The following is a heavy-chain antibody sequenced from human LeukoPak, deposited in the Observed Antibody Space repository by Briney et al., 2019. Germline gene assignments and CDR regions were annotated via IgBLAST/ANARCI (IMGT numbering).Heavy chain of an antibody. CDR3: ALNWNLDY. V-gene: IGHV3-23*01. J-gene: IGHJ4*02. CDR1: GFTFSSYA. CDR2: ISASGGNT. Sequence: GGSLRLSCAASGFTFSSYAMSWVRQAPGTGLEWVSAISASGGNTYYADSVKGRFTISRDDSKNMLYLQMNSLRAEDTAVYYCALNWNLDYWGQGTLVTVSS. D-gene: IGHD1-1*01.